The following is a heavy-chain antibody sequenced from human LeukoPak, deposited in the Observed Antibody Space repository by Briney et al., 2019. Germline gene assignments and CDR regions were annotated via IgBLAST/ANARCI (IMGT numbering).Heavy chain of an antibody. D-gene: IGHD3-10*01. CDR2: ITSSGSNT. CDR1: GFTFSSYE. V-gene: IGHV3-48*03. Sequence: GGSLRLSCAASGFTFSSYEMNWVRQAPGKGLECVSYITSSGSNTYYADSVKGRFTISRDNAKNSLYMQMNRMRADDTAFSCCTSGITTGVGNSPETPHFDYWGQGTLVAVSS. J-gene: IGHJ4*02. CDR3: TSGITTGVGNSPETPHFDY.